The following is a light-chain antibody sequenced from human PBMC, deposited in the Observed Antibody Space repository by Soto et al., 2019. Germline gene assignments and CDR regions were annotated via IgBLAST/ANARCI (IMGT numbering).Light chain of an antibody. V-gene: IGKV3-20*01. CDR1: QTVTSNY. Sequence: EIFLTQSQLTLSLSPLEIATLSSGRIQTVTSNYLAWYQQKPGQAPRLLIFGASIRVTGIPDRFIGSGSGTDFTLTISRLEPEDFAVYYCQHYVTSLTTFGQGTKVDIK. J-gene: IGKJ1*01. CDR3: QHYVTSLTT. CDR2: GAS.